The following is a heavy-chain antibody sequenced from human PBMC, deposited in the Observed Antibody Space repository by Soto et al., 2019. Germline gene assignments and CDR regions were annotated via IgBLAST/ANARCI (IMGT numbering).Heavy chain of an antibody. CDR2: FYYTGST. J-gene: IGHJ4*02. D-gene: IGHD5-12*01. Sequence: QVQLQESGPGLVKSSETLSLTCTVSGGSVSSEHYYWNWIRQPPGKGLEWIGYFYYTGSTNYNPSLESRLTMAGDMAKNHFSLKVSSVTAADTAVYFCAGGTDGKKVAYWGQGTLVTVSS. V-gene: IGHV4-61*03. CDR1: GGSVSSEHYY. CDR3: AGGTDGKKVAY.